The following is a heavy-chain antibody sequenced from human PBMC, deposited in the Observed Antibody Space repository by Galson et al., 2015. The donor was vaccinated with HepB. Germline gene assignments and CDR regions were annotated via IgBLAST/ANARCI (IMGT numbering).Heavy chain of an antibody. V-gene: IGHV3-23*01. J-gene: IGHJ6*03. D-gene: IGHD1-7*01. CDR3: AKGGGWNLGYYQYMDV. CDR1: GFTFSSYA. Sequence: SLRLSCAASGFTFSSYAMSWVRQAPGKGLEWVSGLSGSGGNIHYADSVKGRFTISRDNSKNRLYLQMNSLRADDTAVYYCAKGGGWNLGYYQYMDVWGKGTTVTVSS. CDR2: LSGSGGNI.